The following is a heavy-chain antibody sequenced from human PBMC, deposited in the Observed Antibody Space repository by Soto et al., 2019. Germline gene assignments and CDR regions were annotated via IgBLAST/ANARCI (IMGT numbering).Heavy chain of an antibody. CDR1: GGTFTSYG. D-gene: IGHD2-8*01. CDR2: IIPIFGTA. J-gene: IGHJ6*02. V-gene: IGHV1-69*13. Sequence: SVKVSCKASGGTFTSYGISWVRQAPGQGLERKGGIIPIFGTANYAQKFQGRVTITADESTSTAYMELSSLRSEDTAVYYCARGPAEKMGYYYGMAVWGQGTTVTVSS. CDR3: ARGPAEKMGYYYGMAV.